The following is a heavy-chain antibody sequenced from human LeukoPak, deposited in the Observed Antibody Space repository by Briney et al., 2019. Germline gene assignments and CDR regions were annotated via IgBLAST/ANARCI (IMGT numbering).Heavy chain of an antibody. CDR3: ARSGYFPDWYFDL. Sequence: SETLSLTCTVSGGSISSYYWSWIRQPPGKGLEWIGYIYYSGSTNYNPSLKSRVTISVDTSKNQFSLKLSSVTAADTAVYYCARSGYFPDWYFDLWGRGTLVTDSS. CDR2: IYYSGST. V-gene: IGHV4-59*08. D-gene: IGHD3-22*01. J-gene: IGHJ2*01. CDR1: GGSISSYY.